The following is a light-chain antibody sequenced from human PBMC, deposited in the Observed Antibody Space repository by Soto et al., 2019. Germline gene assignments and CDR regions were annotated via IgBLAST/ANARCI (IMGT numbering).Light chain of an antibody. CDR3: QQYHTSPPT. Sequence: DIVMTQSPDSLAVSLGERATINCKSSQSVLYSSNNKNYLAWYQQKPGQPPKLLISWASTRESGVPDRFSGSGSGTEFTLTISSLQAEDVAVYCCQQYHTSPPTFGQGTKVEVK. J-gene: IGKJ1*01. CDR2: WAS. CDR1: QSVLYSSNNKNY. V-gene: IGKV4-1*01.